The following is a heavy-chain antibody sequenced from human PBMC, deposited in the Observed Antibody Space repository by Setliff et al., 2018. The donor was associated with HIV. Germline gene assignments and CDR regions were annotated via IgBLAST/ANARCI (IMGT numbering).Heavy chain of an antibody. J-gene: IGHJ6*02. CDR1: RFSLTSYA. CDR2: ISTSGGTT. V-gene: IGHV3-23*01. D-gene: IGHD3-10*01. Sequence: PGGSLRLSCAASRFSLTSYAMNWVRQAPGKGLEWVSFISTSGGTTYYADSVKGRFTISRDNSKNTLYLQMTSLRADDTAVYYCARLSVRRDYSYGMDVWGQGTTVTVSS. CDR3: ARLSVRRDYSYGMDV.